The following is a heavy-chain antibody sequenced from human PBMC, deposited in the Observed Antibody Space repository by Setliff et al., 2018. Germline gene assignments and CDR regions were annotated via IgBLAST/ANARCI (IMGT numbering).Heavy chain of an antibody. V-gene: IGHV4-38-2*02. CDR3: ARVRNTQNGFFDY. J-gene: IGHJ4*02. CDR2: VYLTGST. Sequence: PSETLSLTCTVSGYFVSSGYNWGWIRQAPGKGLEWIATVYLTGSTYYNPSLNSRLTISVDTSKNQFSLRLTSVTAADTAIYYCARVRNTQNGFFDYWSQGTLVTVSS. CDR1: GYFVSSGYN. D-gene: IGHD1-1*01.